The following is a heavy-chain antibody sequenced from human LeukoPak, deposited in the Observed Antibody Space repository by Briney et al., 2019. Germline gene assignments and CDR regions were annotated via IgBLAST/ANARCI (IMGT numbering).Heavy chain of an antibody. CDR2: IYYSEST. J-gene: IGHJ5*02. CDR3: ARDYRIAAAGRRFDP. CDR1: GGSISSSSYY. V-gene: IGHV4-39*07. D-gene: IGHD6-13*01. Sequence: SETLSLTCTVSGGSISSSSYYWGWIRQPPGKGLEWIGCIYYSESTYYNPSLKSRVTISVGTSKNQFSLKLSSVTAADTAVYYCARDYRIAAAGRRFDPWGQGTLVTVSS.